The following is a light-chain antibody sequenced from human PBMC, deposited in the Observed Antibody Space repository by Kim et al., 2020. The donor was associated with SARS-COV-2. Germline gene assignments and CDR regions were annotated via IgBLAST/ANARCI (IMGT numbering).Light chain of an antibody. J-gene: IGLJ3*02. V-gene: IGLV1-47*01. CDR1: MPNTGSNY. CDR2: WKK. Sequence: NMPNTGSNYVNRYKAVPAKAPKPPNHWKKPGASGVPDRFSGSKSGTSASLAISGLRSEDEADYYCAAWDDSLSGHWVFGGGTQLTVL. CDR3: AAWDDSLSGHWV.